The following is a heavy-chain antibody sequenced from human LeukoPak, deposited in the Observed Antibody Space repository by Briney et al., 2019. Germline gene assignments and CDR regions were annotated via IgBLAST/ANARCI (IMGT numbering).Heavy chain of an antibody. J-gene: IGHJ4*02. D-gene: IGHD3-22*01. CDR3: ARVATSYYDSSGTSFDY. Sequence: SETLSLTCAGYGGSFSGYYWSWIRQPPGKGLEWIGEINHSGSTNYNPSLKSRVTISVDTSKNQFSLKLSSVTAADTAVYYCARVATSYYDSSGTSFDYWGQGTLVTVSS. CDR1: GGSFSGYY. V-gene: IGHV4-34*01. CDR2: INHSGST.